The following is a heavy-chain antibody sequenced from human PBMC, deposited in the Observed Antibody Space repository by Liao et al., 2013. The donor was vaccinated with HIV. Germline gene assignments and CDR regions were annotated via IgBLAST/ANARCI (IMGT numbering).Heavy chain of an antibody. CDR2: IDHTGTI. V-gene: IGHV4-34*01. Sequence: QVQLQQWGAGLLKPSETLSLTCAVYGDTYSGYYWNWVRHLPGKGLEWIGDIDHTGTIEFNPSLQSRVTISVDTSKRQLSLRLTSVTAADTAVYYCARGLPSYCSRTLCYYYYYMDVWGKGTTVTVSS. CDR3: ARGLPSYCSRTLCYYYYYMDV. J-gene: IGHJ6*03. D-gene: IGHD2-2*01. CDR1: GDTYSGYY.